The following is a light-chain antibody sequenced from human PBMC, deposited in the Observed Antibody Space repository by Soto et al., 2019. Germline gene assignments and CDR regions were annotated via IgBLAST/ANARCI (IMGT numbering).Light chain of an antibody. Sequence: AIRMTQSPSSLSASTGDRVTITCRASQGISSYLAWYQQKPGKAPKLLIYAESTLQSGVPSRFSGSGSGTDFTLTISCLQSEDFATYYCQQYYSYPGGTFGQGTKVEIK. V-gene: IGKV1-8*01. J-gene: IGKJ1*01. CDR3: QQYYSYPGGT. CDR1: QGISSY. CDR2: AES.